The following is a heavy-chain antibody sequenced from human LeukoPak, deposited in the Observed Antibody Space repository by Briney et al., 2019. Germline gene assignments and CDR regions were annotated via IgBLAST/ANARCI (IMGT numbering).Heavy chain of an antibody. D-gene: IGHD3-22*01. CDR3: ARPYYYDSSGLLYFDY. CDR1: GFTFSSYS. CDR2: ISSSSTYI. V-gene: IGHV3-21*01. J-gene: IGHJ4*02. Sequence: GGSLRLSCAASGFTFSSYSMNWVRQAPGKGLEWVSSISSSSTYIYYADSVKGRFTISRDNAKNSLYLQMNSLRAEDTAVYYCARPYYYDSSGLLYFDYWGQGTLVTVS.